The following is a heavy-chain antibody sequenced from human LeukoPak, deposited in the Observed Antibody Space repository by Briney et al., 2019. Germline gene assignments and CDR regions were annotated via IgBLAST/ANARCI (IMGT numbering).Heavy chain of an antibody. D-gene: IGHD6-25*01. Sequence: SETLFLTCTVSGGSISGYYWSWIRQPPGKGLEWIGYIYYSGNTTYNPSLKSRVTMSVDTSKNQLSLRVSSVTAADTAVYYCARHRSSGGDYWGQGTLDTVSS. J-gene: IGHJ4*02. CDR3: ARHRSSGGDY. CDR2: IYYSGNT. V-gene: IGHV4-59*08. CDR1: GGSISGYY.